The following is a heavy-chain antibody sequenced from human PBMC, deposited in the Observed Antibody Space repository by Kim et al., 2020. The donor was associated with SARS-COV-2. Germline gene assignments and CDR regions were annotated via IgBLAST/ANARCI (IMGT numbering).Heavy chain of an antibody. D-gene: IGHD6-19*01. J-gene: IGHJ4*02. Sequence: YYADSVKGRFTISRDNSKNTLYLQMNSLRAEDTAVYYCARELAVAAGFDYWGQGTLVTVSS. V-gene: IGHV3-30*01. CDR3: ARELAVAAGFDY.